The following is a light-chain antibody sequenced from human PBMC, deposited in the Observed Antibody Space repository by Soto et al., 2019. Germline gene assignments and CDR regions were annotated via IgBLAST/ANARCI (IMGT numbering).Light chain of an antibody. CDR1: QSLVYSDGNTY. J-gene: IGKJ1*01. CDR2: KVS. CDR3: MQGTHWPPT. V-gene: IGKV2-30*01. Sequence: DVVMTQSPLSLPVTLGQPASISCRSSQSLVYSDGNTYLNWFQQRPGQSPRRLIYKVSSRDSGVPDRFSGSGSGTDFILKISRVEAEDVGVYYCMQGTHWPPTFGQGTKVDIK.